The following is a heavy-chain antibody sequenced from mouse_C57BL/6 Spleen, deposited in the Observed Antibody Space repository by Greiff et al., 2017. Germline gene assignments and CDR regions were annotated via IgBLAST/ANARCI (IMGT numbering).Heavy chain of an antibody. D-gene: IGHD2-3*01. Sequence: EVQLQQSGGGLVKPGGSLKLSCAASGFTFSDYGMHWVRQAPEKGLEWVAYISSGSSTIYYADTVKGRFTISRDNAKNTLFLQMTSLRSEDTAMYYCARNGYSYYAMDYWGQGTSVTVSS. CDR1: GFTFSDYG. V-gene: IGHV5-17*01. CDR2: ISSGSSTI. J-gene: IGHJ4*01. CDR3: ARNGYSYYAMDY.